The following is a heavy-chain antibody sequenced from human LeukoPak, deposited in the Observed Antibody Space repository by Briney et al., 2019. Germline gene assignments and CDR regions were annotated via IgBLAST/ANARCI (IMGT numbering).Heavy chain of an antibody. Sequence: SGPALVKPTQTLTLTCTFSGFSLSTRGMCVSWIRQPPGKALEWLALIDWDDDKYYSTSLKTRLTISRDTSKNQVVLTMTNMDPVDTATYYCARSPLMTTVTTGDYYYYYGMDVWGKGTTVTVSS. V-gene: IGHV2-70*01. CDR1: GFSLSTRGMC. D-gene: IGHD4-17*01. CDR2: IDWDDDK. J-gene: IGHJ6*04. CDR3: ARSPLMTTVTTGDYYYYYGMDV.